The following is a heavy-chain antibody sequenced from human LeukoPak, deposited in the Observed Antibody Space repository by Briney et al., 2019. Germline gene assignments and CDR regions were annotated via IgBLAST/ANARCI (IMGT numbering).Heavy chain of an antibody. J-gene: IGHJ4*02. CDR2: IHYSGSS. CDR3: VLAPNSNWFDF. V-gene: IGHV4-59*08. D-gene: IGHD2-8*01. Sequence: SETLSPTCTVSGGSISDFYWNWIRQSPEKGLEWIGNIHYSGSSVYNPSLRSRVSMSIDRSLKQFFLKLTSVTAADTAVYYCVLAPNSNWFDFWGQGILVTVSS. CDR1: GGSISDFY.